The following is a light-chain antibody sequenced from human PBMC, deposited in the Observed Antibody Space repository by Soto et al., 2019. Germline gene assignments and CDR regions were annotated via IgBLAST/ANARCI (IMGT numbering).Light chain of an antibody. Sequence: IQLTQSPSSLSASVGDRVTITCRASQGINSFLAWYQQKPGKAPKLLIYAASTLQSVVPSRFSGSGSGTDVTLTISSLQPEDFATYYCQQLERYPSTFGLGTKVEIK. CDR3: QQLERYPST. CDR2: AAS. CDR1: QGINSF. J-gene: IGKJ4*01. V-gene: IGKV1-9*01.